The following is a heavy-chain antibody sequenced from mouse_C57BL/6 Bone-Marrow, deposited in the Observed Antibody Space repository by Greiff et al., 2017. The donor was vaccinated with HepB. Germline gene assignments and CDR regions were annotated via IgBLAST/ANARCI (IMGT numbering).Heavy chain of an antibody. CDR2: INPGSGGT. D-gene: IGHD2-4*01. CDR3: ARRRYDYDPGGYAMDY. Sequence: VKLMESGAELVRPGTSVKVSCKASGYAFTNYLIEWVKQRPGQGLEWIGVINPGSGGTNYNEKFKGKATLTADKSSSTAYMQLSSLTSEDSAVYFCARRRYDYDPGGYAMDYWGQGTSVTVSS. CDR1: GYAFTNYL. V-gene: IGHV1-54*01. J-gene: IGHJ4*01.